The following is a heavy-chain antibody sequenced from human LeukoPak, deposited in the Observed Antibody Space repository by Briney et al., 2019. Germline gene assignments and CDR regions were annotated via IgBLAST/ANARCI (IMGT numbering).Heavy chain of an antibody. CDR1: GGSISTYY. J-gene: IGHJ4*02. CDR2: IYNSGST. CDR3: ARARPDTAMAVDY. D-gene: IGHD5-18*01. Sequence: SETLSLTCTVSGGSISTYYWSWVRLPPGKGLEWIGYIYNSGSTKYNPSLKSRVTVSVDTSKNQLSLKLSSVTAADTAVYYCARARPDTAMAVDYWGQGTLVSVSS. V-gene: IGHV4-59*01.